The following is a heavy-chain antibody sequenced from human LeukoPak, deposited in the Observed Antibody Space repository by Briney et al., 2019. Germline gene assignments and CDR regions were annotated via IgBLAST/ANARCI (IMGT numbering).Heavy chain of an antibody. CDR3: ARDPPYYYDSSGYYFLFNYYYYYGMDV. CDR2: IYYTGSV. CDR1: GASISTGGFY. V-gene: IGHV4-31*03. J-gene: IGHJ6*02. D-gene: IGHD3-22*01. Sequence: SEPLSLTCTISGASISTGGFYWTWIRQPPGEGLEWIGYIYYTGSVDYNASLKSRLTISLDTSKNRFSLKLNSVTAADTAVYYCARDPPYYYDSSGYYFLFNYYYYYGMDVWGQGTTVTVSS.